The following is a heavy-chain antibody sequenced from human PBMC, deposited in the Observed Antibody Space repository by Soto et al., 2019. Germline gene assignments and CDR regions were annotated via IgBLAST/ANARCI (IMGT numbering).Heavy chain of an antibody. D-gene: IGHD6-6*01. J-gene: IGHJ4*02. Sequence: QVQLQQWGAGLLKPSETLSLTCAVYGGSFSGYYWSWIRQPPGKGLEWIGENNHSGSTNYNPSLKSRVTISVDTSKNQFSLKLSSVTAADTAVYYCARSREQLAHFDYWGQGTLVTVSS. CDR3: ARSREQLAHFDY. V-gene: IGHV4-34*01. CDR1: GGSFSGYY. CDR2: NNHSGST.